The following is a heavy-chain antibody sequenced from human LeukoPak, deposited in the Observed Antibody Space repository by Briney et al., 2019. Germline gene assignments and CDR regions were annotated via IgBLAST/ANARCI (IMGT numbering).Heavy chain of an antibody. CDR2: INPDTGGT. CDR1: GYTFIGYY. D-gene: IGHD5-12*01. V-gene: IGHV1-2*02. Sequence: ASVKVSCKASGYTFIGYYIHWVRQAPGRGPEWMGWINPDTGGTNYAQNFQGRVTMTRDTSISTAYMDLNRVTSDDTAVYYCAREIVATTIDYWGQGTLVTVSS. J-gene: IGHJ4*02. CDR3: AREIVATTIDY.